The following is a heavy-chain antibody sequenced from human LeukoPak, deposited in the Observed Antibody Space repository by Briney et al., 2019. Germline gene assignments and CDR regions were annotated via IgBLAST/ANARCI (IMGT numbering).Heavy chain of an antibody. CDR3: TRELWPADY. CDR2: IIKDGSDK. CDR1: GFTFSDYW. Sequence: GGSLRLSCEGSGFTFSDYWMGWVRQAPGKGLAWVANIIKDGSDKYYVDSVKGRFSISRDNAKNSVYLQMSGLRVEDTVVYYCTRELWPADYWGQGILVTVSS. D-gene: IGHD3-16*01. J-gene: IGHJ4*02. V-gene: IGHV3-7*01.